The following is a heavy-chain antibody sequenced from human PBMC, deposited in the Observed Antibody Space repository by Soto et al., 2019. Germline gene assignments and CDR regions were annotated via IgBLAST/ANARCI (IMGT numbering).Heavy chain of an antibody. D-gene: IGHD2-2*01. J-gene: IGHJ3*02. CDR2: ISRSSSYI. V-gene: IGHV3-21*01. Sequence: GGSLRLACAASGFTFSSYSMNWVRQAPGKGLEWVSSISRSSSYIYYADSVKGRFTISRDNAKNSLYLQMNSLRAEDTAVYYCAIDCSSTSCHAFDIWGQRTMVTVSS. CDR1: GFTFSSYS. CDR3: AIDCSSTSCHAFDI.